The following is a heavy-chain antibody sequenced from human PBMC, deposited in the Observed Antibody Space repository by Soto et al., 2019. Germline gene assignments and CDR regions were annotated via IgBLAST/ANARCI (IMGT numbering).Heavy chain of an antibody. V-gene: IGHV3-23*01. J-gene: IGHJ4*02. CDR3: AKGSANSRPYYFDY. D-gene: IGHD6-13*01. CDR1: GSTFINSV. Sequence: GGSLRLSCAASGSTFINSVMSWVRQSPGKGLEWVSAITGSGGDTYHADSVKGRFTISRDNTQDTLYLQMNSLKAEDTAVYYCAKGSANSRPYYFDYWGQGTLVTVSS. CDR2: ITGSGGDT.